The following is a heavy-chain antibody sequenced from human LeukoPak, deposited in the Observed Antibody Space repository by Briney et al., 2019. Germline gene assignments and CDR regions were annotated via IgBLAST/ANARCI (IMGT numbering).Heavy chain of an antibody. CDR2: ISTSSSYI. V-gene: IGHV3-21*01. CDR3: ARVTRGGYDGYFDY. J-gene: IGHJ4*02. Sequence: GGSLRLSCAASGFTFSSYWMSWVRQAPGEGLEWVSFISTSSSYIYYADSLKGRFTISRDNAKKSLYLQINSLRAEDTAVYYCARVTRGGYDGYFDYWGQGTLVTVSS. CDR1: GFTFSSYW. D-gene: IGHD5-12*01.